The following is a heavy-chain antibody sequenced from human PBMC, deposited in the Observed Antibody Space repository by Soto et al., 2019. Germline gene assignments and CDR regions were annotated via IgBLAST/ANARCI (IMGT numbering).Heavy chain of an antibody. D-gene: IGHD3-3*02. CDR2: ISWNSGSI. Sequence: EVQLVESGGGLVQPGRSLRLSCAASGFTFDDYAMHWVRQAPGKGLEWVSGISWNSGSIGYADSVKGRFTISRDNAKNSLYQQMNSLRAEDTALYYCAKSGIHFWMGYYYYMDVWGKGTTVTVSS. V-gene: IGHV3-9*01. CDR3: AKSGIHFWMGYYYYMDV. J-gene: IGHJ6*03. CDR1: GFTFDDYA.